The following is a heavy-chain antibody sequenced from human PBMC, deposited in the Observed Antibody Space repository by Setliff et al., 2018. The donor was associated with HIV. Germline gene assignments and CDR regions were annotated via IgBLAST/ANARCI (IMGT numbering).Heavy chain of an antibody. J-gene: IGHJ4*02. D-gene: IGHD4-4*01. Sequence: GGSLRLSCAASGFSFRSYAVSWVRQASGKGLEWVSVISGSGDITYYRESVKGRFTVSRDHSNNTVYLQMNSLRAEDTAMYYCAKTQTVITVYGPFDSWGQGTPVTVSS. V-gene: IGHV3-23*01. CDR2: ISGSGDIT. CDR3: AKTQTVITVYGPFDS. CDR1: GFSFRSYA.